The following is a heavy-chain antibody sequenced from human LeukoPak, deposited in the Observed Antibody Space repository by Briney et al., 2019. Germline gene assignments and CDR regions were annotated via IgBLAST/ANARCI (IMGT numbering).Heavy chain of an antibody. CDR3: ARSYSSSWYNWFDP. D-gene: IGHD6-13*01. V-gene: IGHV1-8*01. Sequence: ASVKGSCKASGYTFTSYDINWVRQATGQGLEWMGWMNPNSGNTGYAQKFQGRVTMTRNTSISTAYMELSSLRSEDTAVYYCARSYSSSWYNWFDPWGQGTLVTVSS. J-gene: IGHJ5*02. CDR2: MNPNSGNT. CDR1: GYTFTSYD.